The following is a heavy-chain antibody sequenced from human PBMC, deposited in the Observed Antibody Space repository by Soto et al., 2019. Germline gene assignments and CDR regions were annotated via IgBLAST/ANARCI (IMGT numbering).Heavy chain of an antibody. CDR3: VRAVTLIDDGDAFDI. CDR1: GGSISSGGYY. J-gene: IGHJ3*02. D-gene: IGHD3-22*01. CDR2: IYYSGST. V-gene: IGHV4-31*03. Sequence: SETLSLTCTVSGGSISSGGYYWSWIRQHPGKGLEWIGYIYYSGSTYYNPSLKSRVTISLDTSKNQFSLKLSSVTAADTAVYYCVRAVTLIDDGDAFDIWGPGTMVTVSS.